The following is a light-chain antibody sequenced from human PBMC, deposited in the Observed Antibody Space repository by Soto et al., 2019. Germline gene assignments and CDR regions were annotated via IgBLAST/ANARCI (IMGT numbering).Light chain of an antibody. CDR1: DSDVGYYNY. J-gene: IGLJ2*01. V-gene: IGLV2-11*01. Sequence: QSALTQPRSVSGSPGQSVTISCSGSDSDVGYYNYVSWYQQHPGKAPKLMIYDVTKRPSGVPDRFSASKSGNTASLTISGLQAEDEADYYCCSYAGYYTVVFGGGTKLTV. CDR2: DVT. CDR3: CSYAGYYTVV.